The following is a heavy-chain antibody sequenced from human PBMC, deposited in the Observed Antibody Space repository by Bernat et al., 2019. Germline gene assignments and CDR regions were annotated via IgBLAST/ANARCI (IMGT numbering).Heavy chain of an antibody. CDR2: ISRTGIYI. CDR1: GFSFSTYS. D-gene: IGHD1-7*01. CDR3: ARDTYNWKYGSTFDY. Sequence: EVQLVESGGGLVKPGGSLRLSCAASGFSFSTYSMNWVRQAPGKGLEWVSSISRTGIYIYYADSLKGRCTISRDNAENSLYLQMDSLRAEDTAVYYCARDTYNWKYGSTFDYWGQGTLVTVSS. V-gene: IGHV3-21*01. J-gene: IGHJ4*02.